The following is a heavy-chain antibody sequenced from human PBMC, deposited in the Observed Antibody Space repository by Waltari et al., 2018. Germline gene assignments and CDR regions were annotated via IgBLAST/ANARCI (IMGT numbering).Heavy chain of an antibody. CDR3: ARGFLTMIVVASRAFDI. CDR1: GFTFSSYE. Sequence: EVQLVESGGGLVQPGGSLRLSCAASGFTFSSYEMNWVRPAPGKGLEWVSYISSSGSTIYYADSVKGRFTISRDNAKNSLYLQMNSLRAEDTAVYYCARGFLTMIVVASRAFDIWGQGTMVTVSS. J-gene: IGHJ3*02. V-gene: IGHV3-48*03. CDR2: ISSSGSTI. D-gene: IGHD3-22*01.